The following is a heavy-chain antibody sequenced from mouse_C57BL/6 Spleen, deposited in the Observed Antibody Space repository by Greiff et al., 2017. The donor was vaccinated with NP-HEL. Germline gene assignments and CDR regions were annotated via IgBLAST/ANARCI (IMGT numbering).Heavy chain of an antibody. CDR1: GFTFSDYY. D-gene: IGHD1-1*01. V-gene: IGHV5-16*01. CDR2: INYDGSST. CDR3: ARGDYGSFLDY. J-gene: IGHJ2*01. Sequence: EVKLVESEGGLVQPGSSMKLSCTASGFTFSDYYMAWVRQVPEKGLEWVANINYDGSSTYYLDSLKSRFIISRDNAKNILYLQMSSLKSEDTATYYCARGDYGSFLDYWGQGTTLTVSS.